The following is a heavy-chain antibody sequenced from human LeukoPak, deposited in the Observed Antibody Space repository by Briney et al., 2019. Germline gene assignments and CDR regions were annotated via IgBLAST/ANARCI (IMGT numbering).Heavy chain of an antibody. CDR1: GFTFSRYW. Sequence: GGSLRLSCAASGFTFSRYWMTWVRQAPGTGLELVANIKEDGSEKYYVDSVKGRFTISRDNAKNSLYLQMNSLRAEDTALYYCARDYMAGATFQIQGPVDYWGQGTLVTVSS. CDR2: IKEDGSEK. CDR3: ARDYMAGATFQIQGPVDY. D-gene: IGHD1-26*01. V-gene: IGHV3-7*01. J-gene: IGHJ4*02.